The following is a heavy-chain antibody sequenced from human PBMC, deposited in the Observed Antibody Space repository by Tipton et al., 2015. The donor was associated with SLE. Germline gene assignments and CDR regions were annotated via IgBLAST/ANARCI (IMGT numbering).Heavy chain of an antibody. J-gene: IGHJ3*02. CDR2: IWYDGSNK. CDR3: ARVGWRFGESKDAFDI. D-gene: IGHD3-10*01. V-gene: IGHV3-33*01. CDR1: GFTFSSYG. Sequence: SLRLSCAASGFTFSSYGMHWVRQAPGKGLEWVAVIWYDGSNKYYADSVKGRFTISRDNSKNTLYLQMNSLRAEDTAVYYCARVGWRFGESKDAFDIWGQGTMVTVSS.